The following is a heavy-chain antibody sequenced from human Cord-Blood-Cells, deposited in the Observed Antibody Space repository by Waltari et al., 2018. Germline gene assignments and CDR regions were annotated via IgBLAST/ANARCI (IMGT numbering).Heavy chain of an antibody. D-gene: IGHD3-22*01. CDR3: ARRERYYDSSGYYFDY. CDR1: GGSFSGYY. J-gene: IGHJ4*02. V-gene: IGHV4-34*01. CDR2: INHSGST. Sequence: QVQLQQWGAGLLKPSETLSLTCAVYGGSFSGYYWTWIRLPPGKGLEWIGEINHSGSTNYNPSLKSRVTISVDTSKNQFSLKLSSVTAADTAVYYCARRERYYDSSGYYFDYWGQGTLVTVSS.